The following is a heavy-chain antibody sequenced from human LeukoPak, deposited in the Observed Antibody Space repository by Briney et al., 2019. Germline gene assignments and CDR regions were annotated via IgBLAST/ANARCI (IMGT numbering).Heavy chain of an antibody. CDR3: ARRDDSSGYHGAFDI. J-gene: IGHJ3*02. V-gene: IGHV1-69*15. Sequence: SVKVSCKASGGTFSSYAISWVRQAPGQGLEWMGRIIPIFGTANYAQKFQGRVTITADESTSIAYMELSSLRSEDTAVYYCARRDDSSGYHGAFDIWGQGTMVTVSS. CDR1: GGTFSSYA. D-gene: IGHD3-22*01. CDR2: IIPIFGTA.